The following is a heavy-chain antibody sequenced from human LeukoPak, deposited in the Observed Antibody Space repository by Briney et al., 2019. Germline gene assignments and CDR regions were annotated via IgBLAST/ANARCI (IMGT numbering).Heavy chain of an antibody. Sequence: PSVTLSLTCAVYGGSFSGYYWSWIRQPPGKGLEWIGEINHSGSTNYNPSLKSRVTISVDTSKNQFSLKLSSVTAADTAVYYCVRAPHVVVVPAATDYYYYYYMDVWGKGTTVTVSS. V-gene: IGHV4-34*01. J-gene: IGHJ6*03. CDR3: VRAPHVVVVPAATDYYYYYYMDV. D-gene: IGHD2-2*01. CDR2: INHSGST. CDR1: GGSFSGYY.